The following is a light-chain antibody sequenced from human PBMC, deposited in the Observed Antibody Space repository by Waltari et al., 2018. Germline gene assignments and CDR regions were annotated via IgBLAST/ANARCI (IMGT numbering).Light chain of an antibody. CDR2: RAS. J-gene: IGKJ2*01. V-gene: IGKV1-5*03. CDR1: QSTTTW. CDR3: QQSYRYPAT. Sequence: DIQMTQSPSALSASVGDSVTITCRASQSTTTWLAWYQQKPGKAPNLLIYRASTLKSGVPSRFSASGSGTEFTLTISGLQPDDFATYYYQQSYRYPATFGQGTKLEI.